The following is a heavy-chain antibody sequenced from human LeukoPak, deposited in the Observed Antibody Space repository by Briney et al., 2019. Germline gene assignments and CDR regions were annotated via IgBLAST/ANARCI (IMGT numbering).Heavy chain of an antibody. D-gene: IGHD4-17*01. CDR2: IAVDRTT. Sequence: GGSLRLSCAGSGFTVSSFEINWVRQAPGKGLEWVSFIAVDRTTFYADSVKGRFTLSRDNAKNTLYLQMNSLRAEDTAVYYCATHPATGDNYWGQGTLVTASS. CDR3: ATHPATGDNY. V-gene: IGHV3-48*03. CDR1: GFTVSSFE. J-gene: IGHJ4*02.